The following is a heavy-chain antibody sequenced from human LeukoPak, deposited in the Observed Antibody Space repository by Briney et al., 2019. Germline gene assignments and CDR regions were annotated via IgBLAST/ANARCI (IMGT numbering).Heavy chain of an antibody. CDR1: GYSFTSYW. D-gene: IGHD3-10*01. CDR2: IYPGDSDT. V-gene: IGHV5-51*01. J-gene: IGHJ3*02. Sequence: GESLQISCKGSGYSFTSYWIGWVRPMPGKGLEWMGIIYPGDSDTRYSPSFQGQVTISADKSISTAYLQWSSLKASDTAMYYCARSPLYGSGSPPYAFDIWGQGTMVTVSS. CDR3: ARSPLYGSGSPPYAFDI.